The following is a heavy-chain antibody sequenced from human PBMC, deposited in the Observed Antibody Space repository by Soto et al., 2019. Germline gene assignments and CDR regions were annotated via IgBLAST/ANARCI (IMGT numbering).Heavy chain of an antibody. V-gene: IGHV3-23*01. Sequence: EVQLLESGGGLVQPGGSLRLSCAASGFTFSSHSMSWVRQAPGQGLEWVSSISGSGGTTYYADSVKGRFTISRDNSKSTLYLQMNSLRAEDTAVSYCARVFSSPRPGLGSFDSWGQGTPVTVSS. CDR2: ISGSGGTT. D-gene: IGHD2-2*01. J-gene: IGHJ4*02. CDR3: ARVFSSPRPGLGSFDS. CDR1: GFTFSSHS.